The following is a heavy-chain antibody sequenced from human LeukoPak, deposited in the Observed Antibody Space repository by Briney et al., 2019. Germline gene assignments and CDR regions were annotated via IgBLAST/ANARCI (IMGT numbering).Heavy chain of an antibody. CDR3: VGSSGWLFDY. CDR1: GFTFSNYW. J-gene: IGHJ4*02. D-gene: IGHD6-19*01. Sequence: GGSLTLSCAGTGFTFSNYWMNWVRQAPGKELEWVANIKEDGSRINYVDSVKGRFTISRDNAKNSVYLQMDNLRAEDTAVYYCVGSSGWLFDYWGQGILVAVSS. CDR2: IKEDGSRI. V-gene: IGHV3-7*01.